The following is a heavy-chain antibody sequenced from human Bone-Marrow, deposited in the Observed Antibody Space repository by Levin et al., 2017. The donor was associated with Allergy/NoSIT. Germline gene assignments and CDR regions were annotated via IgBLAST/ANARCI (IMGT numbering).Heavy chain of an antibody. CDR3: AKKYGDYLRAFDI. V-gene: IGHV3-23*01. D-gene: IGHD4-17*01. J-gene: IGHJ3*02. CDR2: ITNNGGIT. Sequence: LSLPCAASGFTFSNSAMNWVRQAPGKGLDWVSGITNNGGITDYADSVKGRFTISRDNSKNTLYLQMNSLRADDTAMYYCAKKYGDYLRAFDIWGQGTMVTVSS. CDR1: GFTFSNSA.